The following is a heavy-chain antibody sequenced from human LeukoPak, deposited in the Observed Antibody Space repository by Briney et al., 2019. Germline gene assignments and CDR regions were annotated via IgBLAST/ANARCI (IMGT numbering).Heavy chain of an antibody. CDR2: IKQDGSEK. J-gene: IGHJ3*02. CDR1: GFTFSSYA. Sequence: PGGSLRLSCAASGFTFSSYAMSWVRQAPGKGLEWVANIKQDGSEKYYVDSVKGRFTISRDNAKNSLYLQMNSLRAEDTALYYRAKDVSSYDAFDIWGQGTMVTVSS. CDR3: AKDVSSYDAFDI. V-gene: IGHV3-7*03.